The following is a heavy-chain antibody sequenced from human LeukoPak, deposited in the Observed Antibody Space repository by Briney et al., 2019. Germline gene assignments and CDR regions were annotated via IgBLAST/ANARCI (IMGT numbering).Heavy chain of an antibody. Sequence: PGRSLRLSCAVSGFTFSNAWMSWVRQAPGKGLEWVGRIKSKTDGGTTDYAAPVKGRFTISRDDSKNTLYLQMNSLKTEDTAVYYCTTGGVSLAYCGGDCYSFDYWGQGTLVTVSS. J-gene: IGHJ4*02. CDR2: IKSKTDGGTT. V-gene: IGHV3-15*01. D-gene: IGHD2-21*02. CDR3: TTGGVSLAYCGGDCYSFDY. CDR1: GFTFSNAW.